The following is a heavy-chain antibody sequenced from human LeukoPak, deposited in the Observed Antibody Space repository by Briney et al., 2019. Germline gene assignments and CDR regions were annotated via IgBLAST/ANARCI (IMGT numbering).Heavy chain of an antibody. V-gene: IGHV4-39*01. D-gene: IGHD3-22*01. CDR3: ASQIYYYDGRSGEYFQH. CDR1: GGSISTSSYY. Sequence: SETLSLTCTVSGGSISTSSYYWGWIRQPPGKGLEWIGSIYYSGSTYYNPSLKSRVTISVDTSKNQFSLKLSSVTAADTAVYFCASQIYYYDGRSGEYFQHWGQGTLVTVSS. CDR2: IYYSGST. J-gene: IGHJ1*01.